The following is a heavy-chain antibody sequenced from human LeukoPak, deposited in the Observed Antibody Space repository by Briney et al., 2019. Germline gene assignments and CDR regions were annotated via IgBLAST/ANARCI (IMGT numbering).Heavy chain of an antibody. Sequence: PGGSLRLSCAASGFTFSSYAMSWVRQAPGKGLEWVSAISGSGGSTYYADSVKGRSTISRDNSKNTLYLQMNSLRAEDTAVYYCAKDRDTPYYYDSSGYDYWGQGTLVTVSS. CDR1: GFTFSSYA. D-gene: IGHD3-22*01. CDR2: ISGSGGST. V-gene: IGHV3-23*01. J-gene: IGHJ4*02. CDR3: AKDRDTPYYYDSSGYDY.